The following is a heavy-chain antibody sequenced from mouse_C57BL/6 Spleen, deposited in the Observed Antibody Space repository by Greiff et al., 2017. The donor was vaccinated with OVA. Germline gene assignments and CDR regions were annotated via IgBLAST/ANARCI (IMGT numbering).Heavy chain of an antibody. CDR3: AREGYYSNYAAWFAY. V-gene: IGHV3-6*01. CDR1: GYSITSGYY. CDR2: ISYDGSN. Sequence: VQLKESGPGLVKPSQSLSLTCSVTGYSITSGYYWNWIRQFPGNKLEWMGYISYDGSNNYNPSLKNRISITRDTSKNQFFLKLNSVTTEDTATYYCAREGYYSNYAAWFAYWGQGTLVTVSA. D-gene: IGHD2-5*01. J-gene: IGHJ3*01.